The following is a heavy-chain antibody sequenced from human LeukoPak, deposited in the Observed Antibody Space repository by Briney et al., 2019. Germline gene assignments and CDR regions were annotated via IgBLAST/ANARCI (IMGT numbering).Heavy chain of an antibody. Sequence: LETLSLTCTVSGGSISSYYWSWIRQPPGKGLEWIGYIYYSGSTNYNPSLKSRVTISVDTSKNQFSLKLSSVTAADTAVYYCARSRGYSGYAYDAFDLWGQGTMVTVSS. D-gene: IGHD5-12*01. CDR3: ARSRGYSGYAYDAFDL. CDR2: IYYSGST. J-gene: IGHJ3*01. V-gene: IGHV4-59*01. CDR1: GGSISSYY.